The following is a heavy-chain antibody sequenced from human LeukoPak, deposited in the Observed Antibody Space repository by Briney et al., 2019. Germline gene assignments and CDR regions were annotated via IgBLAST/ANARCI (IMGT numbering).Heavy chain of an antibody. CDR1: GGSFSGYY. V-gene: IGHV4-34*01. D-gene: IGHD3-10*01. CDR3: ARARYANYYGSGSYYNWAGYFDY. CDR2: INHSGST. J-gene: IGHJ4*02. Sequence: KPSETLSLTCAVYGGSFSGYYWSWIRQPPGKGLEWIGEINHSGSTNYNPSLKSRVTISVDTSKNQLSLKLSSVTAADTAVYYCARARYANYYGSGSYYNWAGYFDYWGQGTLVTVSS.